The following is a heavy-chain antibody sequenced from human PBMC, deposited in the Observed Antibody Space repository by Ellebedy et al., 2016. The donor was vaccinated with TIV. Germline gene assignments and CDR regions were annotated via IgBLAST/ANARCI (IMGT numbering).Heavy chain of an antibody. D-gene: IGHD6-6*01. Sequence: SETLFLTXAVSGGSISSYYWSWIRQPPGKGLEWIGYIYYSGSTNYNPSLKSRVTISVDTSKNQFSLKLSSVTAADTAVYYCARGWSIAARPVFFDYWGQGTLVTVSS. J-gene: IGHJ4*02. CDR1: GGSISSYY. CDR2: IYYSGST. CDR3: ARGWSIAARPVFFDY. V-gene: IGHV4-59*01.